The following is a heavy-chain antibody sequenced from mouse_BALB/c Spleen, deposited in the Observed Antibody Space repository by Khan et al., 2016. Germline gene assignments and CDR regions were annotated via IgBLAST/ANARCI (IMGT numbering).Heavy chain of an antibody. CDR1: GFNFSSFG. D-gene: IGHD1-1*01. Sequence: QLVESGGGLVKPGGSRKLSCAASGFNFSSFGMQWGRQAPEKGMEWVAYISSGSNTIYYADTVKGRFTISRDNPKKTLFLQMTSLRSEDTAMYYCARIILPRDYFVIAYWGHSTPVTFSS. J-gene: IGHJ4*01. V-gene: IGHV5-17*02. CDR2: ISSGSNTI. CDR3: ARIILPRDYFVIAY.